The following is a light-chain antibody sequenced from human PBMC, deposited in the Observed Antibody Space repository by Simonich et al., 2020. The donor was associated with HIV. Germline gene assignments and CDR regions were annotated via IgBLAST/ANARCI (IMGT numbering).Light chain of an antibody. Sequence: QSALTQPRSVSGSPGQSVTISCTGTSSDGGGYNYVSWYQQHPGKAPKLMIYDVTKRPSGLPDRFSGSKSDNTASLTISGLQAEDEANYYCSSYAGIYTFWVFGGGSKLTVL. CDR2: DVT. J-gene: IGLJ3*02. CDR1: SSDGGGYNY. V-gene: IGLV2-11*01. CDR3: SSYAGIYTFWV.